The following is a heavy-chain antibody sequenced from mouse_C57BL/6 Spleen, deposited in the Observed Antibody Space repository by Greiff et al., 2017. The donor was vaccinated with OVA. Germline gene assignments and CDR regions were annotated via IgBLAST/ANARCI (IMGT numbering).Heavy chain of an antibody. CDR3: ARSDDGYYVHYWYFDV. CDR1: GYTFTSYW. CDR2: IDPNSGGT. V-gene: IGHV1-72*01. Sequence: QVQLQQPGAELVKPGASVKLSCKASGYTFTSYWMHWVKQRPGRGLEWIGRIDPNSGGTKYNEKFKSQATLTVDKTSSTAYMQLRSLTSEDSAVYYCARSDDGYYVHYWYFDVWGTGTTVTVSS. D-gene: IGHD2-3*01. J-gene: IGHJ1*03.